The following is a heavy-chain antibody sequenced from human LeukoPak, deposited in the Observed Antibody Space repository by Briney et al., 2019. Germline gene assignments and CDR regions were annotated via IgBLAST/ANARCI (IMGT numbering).Heavy chain of an antibody. CDR2: INADNGDT. Sequence: GASVKVSCKASGYPFTSYAMYWARQAPGQRLEWMGWINADNGDTRYSQKLQGRVTMTGDTSASTTYMELSSLRSEDTAVYYCASDAFDIWGQGTMVTVSS. V-gene: IGHV1-3*01. J-gene: IGHJ3*02. CDR1: GYPFTSYA. CDR3: ASDAFDI.